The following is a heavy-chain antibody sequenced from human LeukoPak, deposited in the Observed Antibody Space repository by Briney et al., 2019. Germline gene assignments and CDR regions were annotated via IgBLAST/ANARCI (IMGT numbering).Heavy chain of an antibody. CDR2: IKQDGSEK. J-gene: IGHJ1*01. V-gene: IGHV3-7*01. Sequence: GGSLRLSCAVSGITLSNCGMSWVRQAPGKGLEWVANIKQDGSEKYYVDSVKGRFTISRDNAKNSLYLQMNSLRAEDTAVYYCVKQQLASFQHWGQGTLVTVSS. CDR3: VKQQLASFQH. D-gene: IGHD6-13*01. CDR1: GITLSNCG.